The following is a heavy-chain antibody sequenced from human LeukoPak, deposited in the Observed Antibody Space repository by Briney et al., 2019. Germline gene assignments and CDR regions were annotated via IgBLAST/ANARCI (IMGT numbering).Heavy chain of an antibody. CDR2: IYYSGST. J-gene: IGHJ6*04. CDR3: ARHYYSYGMDV. Sequence: SETLSLTCTVSGGSISSYYWSWIRQPPGKGLEWIGYIYYSGSTNYNPSLMSRVTISVDTSKNQFSLKLSSVTAADTAVYYCARHYYSYGMDVWGKGTTVTVSS. V-gene: IGHV4-59*08. CDR1: GGSISSYY.